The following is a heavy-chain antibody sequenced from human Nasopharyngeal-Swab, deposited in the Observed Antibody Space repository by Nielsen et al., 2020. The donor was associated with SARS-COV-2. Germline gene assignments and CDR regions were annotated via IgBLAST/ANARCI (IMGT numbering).Heavy chain of an antibody. V-gene: IGHV3-11*06. D-gene: IGHD1-26*01. Sequence: GESLKISCAASGFIFSDYYMTWIRQAPGKGLEWVSYISSSYDYTNYADSVKGRFTISRDNAKNSPYLQMNSLRADDTAVYYCARLRSGTYGGDYWGQGALVTVSS. J-gene: IGHJ4*02. CDR2: ISSSYDYT. CDR1: GFIFSDYY. CDR3: ARLRSGTYGGDY.